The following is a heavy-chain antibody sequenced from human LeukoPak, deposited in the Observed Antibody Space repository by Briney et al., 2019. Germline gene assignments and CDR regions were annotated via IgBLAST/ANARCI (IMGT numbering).Heavy chain of an antibody. CDR1: GFTFSSYG. J-gene: IGHJ6*02. CDR3: ASGDYYGLYYGMDV. D-gene: IGHD3-10*01. V-gene: IGHV3-33*01. CDR2: IWYDGSNK. Sequence: GGSLRLFCAASGFTFSSYGMHWVRQAPGKGLEWVAVIWYDGSNKYYADSVKGRFTISRDNSKNTLYLQMNSLRAEDTAVYYCASGDYYGLYYGMDVWGQGTTVTVSS.